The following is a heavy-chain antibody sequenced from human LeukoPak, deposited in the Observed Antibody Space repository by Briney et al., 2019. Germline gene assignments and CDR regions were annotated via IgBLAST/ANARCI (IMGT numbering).Heavy chain of an antibody. Sequence: SETLSLTCTVSGGSISSSGYYWGWLRPPPGKGLEWIVSIYYSGSTYYNPSLKSRVTISVDTANNQLSLKLSSLTAADTAVYYCARHEYSGSYYGLSWFDPWGQGTLVTVSS. D-gene: IGHD1-26*01. V-gene: IGHV4-39*01. J-gene: IGHJ5*02. CDR1: GGSISSSGYY. CDR3: ARHEYSGSYYGLSWFDP. CDR2: IYYSGST.